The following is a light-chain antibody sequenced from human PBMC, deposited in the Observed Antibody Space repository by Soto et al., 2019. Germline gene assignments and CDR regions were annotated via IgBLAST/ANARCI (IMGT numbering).Light chain of an antibody. J-gene: IGKJ1*01. CDR2: GAS. CDR1: QSLSKTY. CDR3: QQYVSPPWT. V-gene: IGKV3-20*01. Sequence: IGLTQSPGTLSSSPGERATLSCRASQSLSKTYLAWYQKKPGQAPRLLIDGASSRATGTPDRFSGSGSGTDFTLTISRLEPEDFVVYYCQQYVSPPWTFGQGTKVDIK.